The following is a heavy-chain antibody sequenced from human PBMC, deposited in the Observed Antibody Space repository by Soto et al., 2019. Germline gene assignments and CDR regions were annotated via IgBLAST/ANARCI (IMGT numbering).Heavy chain of an antibody. CDR2: SLFYGRGST. D-gene: IGHD5-12*01. Sequence: EVQLVETGGGLIQPGESLRLACLASGFNVGTNYVSWVRQAPGKVLEFVSLLPSTSLFYGRGSTYYADSVKGRSIISRDTSTNTVYLQMNDLRADDTAVYYCAGGPWLLDFWGQGTPVTVSS. CDR3: AGGPWLLDF. J-gene: IGHJ1*01. CDR1: GFNVGTNY. V-gene: IGHV3-23*04.